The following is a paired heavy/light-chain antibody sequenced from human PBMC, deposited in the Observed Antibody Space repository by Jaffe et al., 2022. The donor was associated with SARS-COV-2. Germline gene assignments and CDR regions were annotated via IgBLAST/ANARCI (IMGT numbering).Heavy chain of an antibody. CDR2: INPNSGGA. CDR1: GYTFTDYY. CDR3: ARDEDVVNTGSYQNYFDF. D-gene: IGHD1-26*01. V-gene: IGHV1-2*06. J-gene: IGHJ4*02. Sequence: QVQLVQSGAEVEKPGASVKVSCKASGYTFTDYYIHWVRQAPGQGLEWMGRINPNSGGADYPQKFQGRVTLTRDTSINTAYMDLTSLTSDDTAVYYCARDEDVVNTGSYQNYFDFWGQGTLVTVSS.
Light chain of an antibody. Sequence: DIVMTQSPDSLAVSLGERATLSCKSSRTILYNSNKKNYLAWYQQKPGQPPKLLIYWASTRESGVPDRFSGSGSGTGFTLTISSLQAEDVAVYYCQQYYSTPYTFGQGTNLEIK. CDR2: WAS. CDR3: QQYYSTPYT. CDR1: RTILYNSNKKNY. J-gene: IGKJ2*01. V-gene: IGKV4-1*01.